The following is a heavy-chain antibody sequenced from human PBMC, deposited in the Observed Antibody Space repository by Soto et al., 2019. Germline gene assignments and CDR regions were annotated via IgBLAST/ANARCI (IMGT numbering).Heavy chain of an antibody. J-gene: IGHJ4*02. CDR1: GLTFSAFW. Sequence: PGGSLRLSCSASGLTFSAFWMNRVRQAPGKGLVWVSRINGDGSTTSYADSVKGRFTISRDNAKNTLYLQMSSLSAEDTAVYYCARERTTIFGVRLGFDFSGQGARVTVPS. D-gene: IGHD3-3*01. CDR3: ARERTTIFGVRLGFDF. V-gene: IGHV3-74*01. CDR2: INGDGSTT.